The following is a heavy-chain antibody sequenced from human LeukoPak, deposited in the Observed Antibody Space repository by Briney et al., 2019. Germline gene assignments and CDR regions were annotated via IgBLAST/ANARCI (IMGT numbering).Heavy chain of an antibody. J-gene: IGHJ4*02. D-gene: IGHD3-22*01. CDR1: GYTFTGYY. V-gene: IGHV1-2*02. Sequence: ASVKVSCKASGYTFTGYYMHGVRQAPGQGLEWMGWINPNSGGTNYAQKFQGRVTMTRDTSISTAYMELSRLRSDDTAVYYCARDPYYYDSSGYYYYWGQGTLVTVSS. CDR2: INPNSGGT. CDR3: ARDPYYYDSSGYYYY.